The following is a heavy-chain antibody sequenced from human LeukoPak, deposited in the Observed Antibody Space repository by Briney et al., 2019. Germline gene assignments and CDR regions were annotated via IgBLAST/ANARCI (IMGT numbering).Heavy chain of an antibody. J-gene: IGHJ4*02. CDR1: GFTFSSYG. Sequence: GGSLRLSCAASGFTFSSYGMHWVRQAPGKGLEWVAVKWYNGSNKYYADSVKGRFTISRDNSKNTLYLQMNSLRAEDTAVYYCAKEDCSSTSCYTDNTDYWGQGTLVTVSS. D-gene: IGHD2-2*02. CDR3: AKEDCSSTSCYTDNTDY. V-gene: IGHV3-33*06. CDR2: KWYNGSNK.